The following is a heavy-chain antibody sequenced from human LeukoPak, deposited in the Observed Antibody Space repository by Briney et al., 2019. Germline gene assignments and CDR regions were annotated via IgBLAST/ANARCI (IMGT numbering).Heavy chain of an antibody. CDR2: INPNSGGT. D-gene: IGHD3-22*01. CDR1: GYTFTAYY. CDR3: ARSSGYYYAYFDY. V-gene: IGHV1-2*02. Sequence: ASVKVSCKASGYTFTAYYMHWVRQAPGQGLEWMGWINPNSGGTNYAQKFQGRVTMTRDTSISTAYMELSSLRSEDTAVYFCARSSGYYYAYFDYWGQGTLVSVSS. J-gene: IGHJ4*02.